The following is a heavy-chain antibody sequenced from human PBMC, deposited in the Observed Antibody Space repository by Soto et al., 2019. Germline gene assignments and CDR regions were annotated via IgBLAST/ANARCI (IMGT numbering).Heavy chain of an antibody. D-gene: IGHD1-26*01. CDR2: IYYTGST. CDR3: ARVGPTWTFDY. J-gene: IGHJ4*02. Sequence: QVQLQESGPGLVKPSETLSLTCTVSGNSISSYYWSWIRQPPGKGLEWIGYIYYTGSTNYNPSLKSXXTXSXXTSKNHFSLKLSSVTAADTAVYYCARVGPTWTFDYWGQGALVIVSS. CDR1: GNSISSYY. V-gene: IGHV4-59*12.